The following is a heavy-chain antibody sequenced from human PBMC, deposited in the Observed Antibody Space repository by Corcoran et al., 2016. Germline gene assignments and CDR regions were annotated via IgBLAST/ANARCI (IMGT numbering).Heavy chain of an antibody. Sequence: QVQLVQSGAEVKKPGSSVKVSCKASGGTFSSYAISWVRQAPGQGLEWMGGIIPIFGTANYAQKFQGRVTITADESTSTAYMELSSLRSEDTAGDYCARDIRGAVVVATDYYYGMDVWGQGTTVTVSS. D-gene: IGHD2-15*01. J-gene: IGHJ6*02. CDR3: ARDIRGAVVVATDYYYGMDV. V-gene: IGHV1-69*01. CDR1: GGTFSSYA. CDR2: IIPIFGTA.